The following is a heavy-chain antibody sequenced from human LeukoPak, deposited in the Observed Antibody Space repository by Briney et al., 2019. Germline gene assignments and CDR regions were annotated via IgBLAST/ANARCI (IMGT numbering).Heavy chain of an antibody. Sequence: GGSLRLSCAASGFTFSNYAIHWVRQAPGKGLEWVAVISYDGSNKYYADSVKGRFTISRDNSKNALYLQMNSLRAEDTAMYYCAIARVDIAMFTWLNWYFDLWGRGTLVTVSS. D-gene: IGHD5-18*01. J-gene: IGHJ2*01. CDR2: ISYDGSNK. CDR3: AIARVDIAMFTWLNWYFDL. CDR1: GFTFSNYA. V-gene: IGHV3-30-3*01.